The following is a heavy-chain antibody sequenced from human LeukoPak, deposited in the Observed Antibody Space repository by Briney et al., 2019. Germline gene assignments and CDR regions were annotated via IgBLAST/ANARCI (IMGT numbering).Heavy chain of an antibody. V-gene: IGHV4-59*01. D-gene: IGHD2-2*02. J-gene: IGHJ6*02. CDR1: GGSISSYY. CDR3: ARDSRLDQPLLYSYYYYGMDV. Sequence: PSETLSLTCTVSGGSISSYYWSWIRQPPGKGLEWIGYIYYSGSTNYNPSLKSRVTISVDTSKNQFSQKLSSVTAADTAVYYCARDSRLDQPLLYSYYYYGMDVWGQGTTVTVSS. CDR2: IYYSGST.